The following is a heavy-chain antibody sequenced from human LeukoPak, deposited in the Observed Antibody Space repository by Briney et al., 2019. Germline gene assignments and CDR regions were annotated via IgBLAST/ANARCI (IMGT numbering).Heavy chain of an antibody. CDR1: GFTFSSYE. CDR3: ATADTITPYYYYGMDV. V-gene: IGHV3-48*03. J-gene: IGHJ6*02. D-gene: IGHD3-10*01. Sequence: GGSLRLSCAASGFTFSSYEMNWVRQAPGKGLEWVSYISSSGSTIYYADSVKGRFTISRDNAKNSLYLQMNSLRAEDTAVYYCATADTITPYYYYGMDVWGQGTTVTVS. CDR2: ISSSGSTI.